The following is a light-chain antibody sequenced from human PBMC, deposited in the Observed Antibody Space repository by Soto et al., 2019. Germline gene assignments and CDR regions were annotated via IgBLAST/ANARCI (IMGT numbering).Light chain of an antibody. Sequence: QPVLTQPPSASETPGQRVTISCSGSSSNIGSNYVYWYQQFPGTAPKLLIYRNNQRPSGVPDRFSGSKSGTSASLAISGLRSEDEAEYFCAAWDDSLSGYVFGIGTKLTVL. CDR1: SSNIGSNY. CDR3: AAWDDSLSGYV. V-gene: IGLV1-47*01. J-gene: IGLJ1*01. CDR2: RNN.